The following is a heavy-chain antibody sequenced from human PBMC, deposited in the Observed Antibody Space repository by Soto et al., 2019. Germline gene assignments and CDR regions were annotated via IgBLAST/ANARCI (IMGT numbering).Heavy chain of an antibody. V-gene: IGHV3-23*01. CDR2: VSGSGPRT. J-gene: IGHJ4*02. Sequence: EVQLLESGGGLVQPGGSLRLSCAASGFMFSSYVMSWVRQAPGKGLEWVSGVSGSGPRTYYADSVKGRFSISRDNSRNTLYLQLNSLRAEDTAVYYCAVLTTVTDADYWGQGTLVTVPS. CDR3: AVLTTVTDADY. D-gene: IGHD4-17*01. CDR1: GFMFSSYV.